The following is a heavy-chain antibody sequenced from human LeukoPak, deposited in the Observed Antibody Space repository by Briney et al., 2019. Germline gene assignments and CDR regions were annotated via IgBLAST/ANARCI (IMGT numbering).Heavy chain of an antibody. V-gene: IGHV1-69*01. CDR3: ARAWRGIVATIGVI. Sequence: GSSVKVSCKASGGTFSSYAISWVRQAPGQGLEWMGGIIPIFGTANYAQKFQGRVTITADESTSTAYMELSSLRSEGTAVYYCARAWRGIVATIGVIWGQGTLVTVSS. J-gene: IGHJ4*02. CDR2: IIPIFGTA. CDR1: GGTFSSYA. D-gene: IGHD5-12*01.